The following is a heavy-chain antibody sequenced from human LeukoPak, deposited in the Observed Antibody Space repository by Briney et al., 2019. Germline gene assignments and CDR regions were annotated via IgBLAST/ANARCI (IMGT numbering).Heavy chain of an antibody. V-gene: IGHV3-21*01. CDR1: GFTFSGSS. J-gene: IGHJ3*02. CDR2: ISSSSSYI. D-gene: IGHD1-26*01. Sequence: GGSLRLSCAASGFTFSGSSMHWVRQAPGKGLEWVSSISSSSSYIYYADSVKGRFTISRDNAKNSLYLQMNSLRAEDTAVYYCASSGSYYSLDAFDIWGQGTMVTVSS. CDR3: ASSGSYYSLDAFDI.